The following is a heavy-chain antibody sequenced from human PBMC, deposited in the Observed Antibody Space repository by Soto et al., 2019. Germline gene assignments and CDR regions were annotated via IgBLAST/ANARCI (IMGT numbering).Heavy chain of an antibody. CDR2: IFHSGST. Sequence: SETLSLTCTVSNVSISSTYYWTWVRLPPGKGLEWIGEIFHSGSTYYNPSVQSRVTISVDKSKNQFSLKLDSVTAADTAIYYCVCLNRGRVKWFDPWGQGTLVTVSS. CDR1: NVSISSTYY. CDR3: VCLNRGRVKWFDP. D-gene: IGHD2-21*01. J-gene: IGHJ5*02. V-gene: IGHV4-4*02.